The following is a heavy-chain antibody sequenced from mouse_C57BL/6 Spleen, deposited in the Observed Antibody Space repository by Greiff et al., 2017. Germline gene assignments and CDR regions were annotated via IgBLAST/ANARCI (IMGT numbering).Heavy chain of an antibody. J-gene: IGHJ2*01. CDR2: INPSTGGT. CDR1: GYSFTGYY. D-gene: IGHD2-5*01. Sequence: EVKLQESGPELVKPGASVKISCKASGYSFTGYYMNWVKQSPEKSLEWIGEINPSTGGTTYNQKFKAKATLTVDKSSSTAYMQLKSLTSEDSAVYYCARDYYSNFDYWGQGTTLTVSS. CDR3: ARDYYSNFDY. V-gene: IGHV1-42*01.